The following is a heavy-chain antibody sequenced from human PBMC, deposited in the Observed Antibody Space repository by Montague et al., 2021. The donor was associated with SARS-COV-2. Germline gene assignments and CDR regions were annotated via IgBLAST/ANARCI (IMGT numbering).Heavy chain of an antibody. CDR2: IYSGGSST. J-gene: IGHJ3*02. Sequence: SLRLSCAASEFAFSSYAMSWVRQAPGKGLEWVSAIYSGGSSTPYADSVKGRFTISRDNSKNTLYLQMNSLRAEDTAVYYCAKSAWGVTDAFDIWGQGTMVTVSS. V-gene: IGHV3-23*03. CDR3: AKSAWGVTDAFDI. CDR1: EFAFSSYA. D-gene: IGHD1-26*01.